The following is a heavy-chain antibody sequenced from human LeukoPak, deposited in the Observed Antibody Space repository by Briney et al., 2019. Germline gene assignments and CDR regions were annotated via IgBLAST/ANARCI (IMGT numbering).Heavy chain of an antibody. J-gene: IGHJ4*02. D-gene: IGHD1-26*01. Sequence: ASVKVSCKASGYTFTDYYMHWVRQAPGQGLEWMGRINPNIGGTNFAQKFQGRVTMTRDTSINTAYMELGRLTPDDTAVYYCARDRGAGGWECGTYWGQGTLVTVSS. CDR1: GYTFTDYY. CDR3: ARDRGAGGWECGTY. CDR2: INPNIGGT. V-gene: IGHV1-2*06.